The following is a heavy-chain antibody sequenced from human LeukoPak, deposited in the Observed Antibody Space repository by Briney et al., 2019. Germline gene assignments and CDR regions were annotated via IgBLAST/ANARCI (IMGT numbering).Heavy chain of an antibody. Sequence: ASVKVSYKASGYTFTSYYMHWVRQAPGQGLEWMGIINPSGGSTSYAQKFQGRVTMTRDTSTSTVYMELSSLRSEDTAVYYCARDPISGWYDYWGQGTLVTVSS. J-gene: IGHJ4*02. D-gene: IGHD6-19*01. CDR3: ARDPISGWYDY. V-gene: IGHV1-46*01. CDR2: INPSGGST. CDR1: GYTFTSYY.